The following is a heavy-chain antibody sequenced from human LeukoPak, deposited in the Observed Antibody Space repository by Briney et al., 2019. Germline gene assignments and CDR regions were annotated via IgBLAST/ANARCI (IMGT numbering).Heavy chain of an antibody. V-gene: IGHV3-23*01. CDR2: ISGSGGST. CDR1: GFTFCSYG. CDR3: ATAGIDSSGNLNY. Sequence: QSGGSVRLSCAASGFTFCSYGMSWVRPGPGLELEWCSAISGSGGSTYYADYVKGRFTISRDNSKNTLYLQMNSLRAEDTAVYYCATAGIDSSGNLNYWGQGTLVTVSS. D-gene: IGHD6-19*01. J-gene: IGHJ4*02.